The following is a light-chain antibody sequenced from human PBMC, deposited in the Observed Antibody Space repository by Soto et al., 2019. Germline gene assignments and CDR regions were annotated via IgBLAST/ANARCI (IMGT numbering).Light chain of an antibody. CDR3: QQSYSAPVT. Sequence: DIQMTQSPSSLSASIGDRVTITCRASQSISSYLNWFQQKPGEAPKLLIQAASSLQSGVPSRFSGSGSGTDFTLTINSLQPVDFAVYYCQQSYSAPVTFGQGTKL. CDR2: AAS. CDR1: QSISSY. V-gene: IGKV1-39*01. J-gene: IGKJ2*01.